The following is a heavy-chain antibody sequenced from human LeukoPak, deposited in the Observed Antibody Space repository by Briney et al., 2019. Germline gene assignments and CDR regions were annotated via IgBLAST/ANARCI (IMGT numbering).Heavy chain of an antibody. D-gene: IGHD5-24*01. CDR3: ARIRDDYNPLDY. V-gene: IGHV3-33*01. J-gene: IGHJ4*02. Sequence: GGSLRLSCVASGFTFSGHGMHWVRQAPGKGLEWVALIWYDGSKRYYADSVKGRFTISRDDSKNTLYLQMNNLGAEDTAVYYCARIRDDYNPLDYWGQGTLVTVSS. CDR1: GFTFSGHG. CDR2: IWYDGSKR.